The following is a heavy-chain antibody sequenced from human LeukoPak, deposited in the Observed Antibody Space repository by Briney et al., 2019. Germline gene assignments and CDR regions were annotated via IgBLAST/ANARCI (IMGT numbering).Heavy chain of an antibody. V-gene: IGHV1-46*01. CDR1: GYTFTSYY. J-gene: IGHJ1*01. CDR2: INPSGGST. D-gene: IGHD6-13*01. Sequence: ASVKVSCKASGYTFTSYYMHWVRQAPGQGLEWMGIINPSGGSTSYAQKFQGRVTMTRDTSTSTVYMKLSSLRSEDTAVYYCARGAAAAGTAAGYFQHWGQGTLVTVSS. CDR3: ARGAAAAGTAAGYFQH.